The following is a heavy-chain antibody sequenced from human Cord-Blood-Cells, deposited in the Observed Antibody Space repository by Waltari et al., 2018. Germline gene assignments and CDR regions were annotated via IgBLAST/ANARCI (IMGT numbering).Heavy chain of an antibody. CDR1: GGSFSGSY. V-gene: IGHV4-34*01. D-gene: IGHD3-3*01. Sequence: QVQLQQWGAGLLKPSETLSLTCAVYGGSFSGSYWSWIRQPPGKGLEWIGEINHSGSTNSNPSLKSRVTISVDTSKNQFSLKLSSVTAADTAVYYCARAGADFWSGYYDYWGQGTLVTVSS. CDR2: INHSGST. CDR3: ARAGADFWSGYYDY. J-gene: IGHJ4*02.